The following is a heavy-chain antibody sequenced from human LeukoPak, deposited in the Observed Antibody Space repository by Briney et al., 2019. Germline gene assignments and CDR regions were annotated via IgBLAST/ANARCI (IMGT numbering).Heavy chain of an antibody. D-gene: IGHD3/OR15-3a*01. V-gene: IGHV3-74*01. CDR2: ITNDGSST. CDR1: GLTFSSHW. J-gene: IGHJ4*02. Sequence: GSLRLSCAASGLTFSSHWMHWVRQAPGKGLVWVSRITNDGSSTTYADSVKGRFTISRDNAKNMLYLQVNSLRAEDTAVFYCARDQYDTWSRRGNFDSWGQGTLVIVSS. CDR3: ARDQYDTWSRRGNFDS.